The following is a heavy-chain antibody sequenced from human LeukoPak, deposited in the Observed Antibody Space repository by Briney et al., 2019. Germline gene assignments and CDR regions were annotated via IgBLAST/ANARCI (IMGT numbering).Heavy chain of an antibody. CDR1: GYTFTSYG. Sequence: ASVKVSCKASGYTFTSYGISWVRQAPGQGLEWMGWINTNTGNPTYARGFTGRFVFSLDTSVTTAYLQINSLKAEDTAVYYCARDSISGSYVHFDDWGQGTLVTVSS. CDR3: ARDSISGSYVHFDD. J-gene: IGHJ4*02. D-gene: IGHD1-26*01. V-gene: IGHV7-4-1*02. CDR2: INTNTGNP.